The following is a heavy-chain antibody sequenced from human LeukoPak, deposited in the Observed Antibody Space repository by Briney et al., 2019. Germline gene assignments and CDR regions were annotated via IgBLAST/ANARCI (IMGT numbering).Heavy chain of an antibody. CDR3: ARHTRGLGATTTFYGMDV. J-gene: IGHJ6*02. V-gene: IGHV4-59*07. Sequence: PSDTLSLTCTVSGGSIRNYYWSWIRQPPGKGLDWIGYIYYTGSTNYNPSLESRVTISIHTSKNQFSLKLSSVTAAYTAVYYCARHTRGLGATTTFYGMDVWGQGTTVTVSS. CDR2: IYYTGST. CDR1: GGSIRNYY. D-gene: IGHD1-26*01.